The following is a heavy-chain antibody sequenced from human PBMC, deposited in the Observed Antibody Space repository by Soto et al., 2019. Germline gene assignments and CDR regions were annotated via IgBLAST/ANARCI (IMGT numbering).Heavy chain of an antibody. CDR1: GYSFAGYW. D-gene: IGHD3-22*01. V-gene: IGHV5-10-1*01. J-gene: IGHJ4*02. CDR2: IDPSDSQT. CDR3: ARQIYDSDTGPTFQYYFDS. Sequence: RGESLKISCKGSGYSFAGYWITWVRQKPGKGLEWMGRIDPSDSQTYYSPSFRGHVTISVTKSITTVFLQWSSLRASDTAMYYCARQIYDSDTGPTFQYYFDSWGQGTPVTVSS.